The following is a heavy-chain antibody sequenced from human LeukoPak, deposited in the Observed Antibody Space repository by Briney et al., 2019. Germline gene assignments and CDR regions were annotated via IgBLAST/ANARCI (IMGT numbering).Heavy chain of an antibody. CDR2: IYYSGST. Sequence: PSETLSLTCTVSGGSISSSSYYWGWIRQPPGKGLEWIGSIYYSGSTYYNPSLKTRLTISVDTSKNQFSLNVTSVTATDTAVYYCARHLFGSGYYPDYWGQGTLVTVSS. D-gene: IGHD3-22*01. CDR3: ARHLFGSGYYPDY. CDR1: GGSISSSSYY. J-gene: IGHJ4*02. V-gene: IGHV4-39*01.